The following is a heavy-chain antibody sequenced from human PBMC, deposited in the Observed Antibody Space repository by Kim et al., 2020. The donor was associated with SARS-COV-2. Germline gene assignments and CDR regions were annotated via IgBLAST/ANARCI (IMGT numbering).Heavy chain of an antibody. CDR3: ARAVAAGVFDI. CDR2: INSDGSST. Sequence: GGSLRLSCAASGFTFSSYWMHWVRQAPGKGLVWVSRINSDGSSTSYADSVKGRFTISRDNAKNTLYLQMNRLRAEDTAVYYCARAVAAGVFDIWGQETGDTVAS. CDR1: GFTFSSYW. V-gene: IGHV3-74*01. D-gene: IGHD6-13*01. J-gene: IGHJ3*02.